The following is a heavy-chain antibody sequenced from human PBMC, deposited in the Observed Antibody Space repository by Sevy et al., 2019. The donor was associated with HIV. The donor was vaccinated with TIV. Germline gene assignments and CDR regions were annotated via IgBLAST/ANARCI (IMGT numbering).Heavy chain of an antibody. CDR2: IIPILGIP. CDR3: ARDNYGDFLGLFDL. CDR1: GGTFSTYG. Sequence: ASVKVSCKVSGGTFSTYGINWVRQAPGQGLEWMGGIIPILGIPNYAQNFQGRVTITADTSTSTAYMELISLRSEDTAVYYCARDNYGDFLGLFDLWGRGTLVTVSS. J-gene: IGHJ2*01. V-gene: IGHV1-69*10. D-gene: IGHD4-17*01.